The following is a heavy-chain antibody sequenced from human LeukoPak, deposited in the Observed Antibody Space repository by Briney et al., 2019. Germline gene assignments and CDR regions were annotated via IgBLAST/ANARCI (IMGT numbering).Heavy chain of an antibody. CDR3: ARSGSYYPFDY. CDR2: IYHSGST. D-gene: IGHD3-10*01. CDR1: GYSISSGYY. J-gene: IGHJ4*02. Sequence: SETLSLTCAVSGYSISSGYYWGWIRQPPGKGLEWIGSIYHSGSTYYNPSLKSRVTISVDTSKNQFSLKLSSVTAADTAVYYCARSGSYYPFDYWGQGTLVTVPS. V-gene: IGHV4-38-2*01.